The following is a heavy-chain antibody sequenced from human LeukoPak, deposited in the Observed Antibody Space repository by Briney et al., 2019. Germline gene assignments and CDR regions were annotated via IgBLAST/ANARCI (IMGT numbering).Heavy chain of an antibody. CDR3: ARSQIHDY. CDR2: INPNSGDT. V-gene: IGHV1-2*02. CDR1: GYTLTDLS. J-gene: IGHJ4*02. Sequence: GASVKVSCKISGYTLTDLSMHWVRQAPGQGLEWMGWINPNSGDTKYAQNFQGRVTMTRDTSITTAYMELSSLRSDDTAVYYCARSQIHDYWGQGALVTVSS.